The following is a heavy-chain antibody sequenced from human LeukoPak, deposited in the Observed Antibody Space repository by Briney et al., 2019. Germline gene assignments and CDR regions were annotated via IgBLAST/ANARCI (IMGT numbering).Heavy chain of an antibody. CDR1: GFTFDDYA. CDR3: AKDIRYYGSGSAGAFDV. J-gene: IGHJ3*01. V-gene: IGHV3-9*01. D-gene: IGHD3-10*01. CDR2: ISWNSGSI. Sequence: PGRSLRLSCAASGFTFDDYAMHWVRQAPGKGLEWVSGISWNSGSIGYADSVKGRFTISRDNAKNSLYLQMNSLRAEDTALYYCAKDIRYYGSGSAGAFDVWGQGTMVTVSS.